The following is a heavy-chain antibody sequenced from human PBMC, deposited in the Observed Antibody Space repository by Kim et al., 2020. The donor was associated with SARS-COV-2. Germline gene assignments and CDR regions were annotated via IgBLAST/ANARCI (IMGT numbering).Heavy chain of an antibody. CDR2: IYYSGST. V-gene: IGHV4-39*01. J-gene: IGHJ1*01. CDR1: GGSISSSSYY. Sequence: SETLSLTCTVSGGSISSSSYYWGWIRQPPGKGLEWIGSIYYSGSTYYNPSLKSRVTISVDTSKNQFSLKLSSVTAADTAVYYCARLVRRYGHRGDWGQGTRVTVSS. D-gene: IGHD5-18*01. CDR3: ARLVRRYGHRGD.